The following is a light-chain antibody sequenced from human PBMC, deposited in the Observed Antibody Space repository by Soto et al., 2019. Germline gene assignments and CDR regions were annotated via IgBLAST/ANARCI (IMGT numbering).Light chain of an antibody. Sequence: DIQMTQSPSSLPASVGDRVTITCRASHDISNYVAWYQQKPGKVPKLLIYGASTLQSGVPFRFNGSGSGTDFTLTISSLQPEDVATLYCQQYNSAPYTFGQGSRLEIK. V-gene: IGKV1-27*01. CDR1: HDISNY. CDR2: GAS. CDR3: QQYNSAPYT. J-gene: IGKJ2*01.